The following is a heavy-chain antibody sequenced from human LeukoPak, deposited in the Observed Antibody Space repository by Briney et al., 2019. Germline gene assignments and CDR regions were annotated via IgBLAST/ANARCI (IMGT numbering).Heavy chain of an antibody. CDR2: INHSGST. Sequence: SETLSLTCAVYGGSFSGYYWSWIRQPPGKGLEWIGEINHSGSTNYNPSLKSRVTISVDTSKNQFSLKLSSVTAADTAVYFCASREAYCGADCYRNDYWGQGTLVTVSS. CDR1: GGSFSGYY. V-gene: IGHV4-34*01. J-gene: IGHJ4*02. D-gene: IGHD2-21*02. CDR3: ASREAYCGADCYRNDY.